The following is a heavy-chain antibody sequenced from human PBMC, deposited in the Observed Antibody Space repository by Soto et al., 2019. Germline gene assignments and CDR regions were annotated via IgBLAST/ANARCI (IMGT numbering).Heavy chain of an antibody. CDR2: IYHSGTT. CDR3: SRGGVVVAIFDY. D-gene: IGHD2-15*01. J-gene: IGHJ4*01. Sequence: PSETLSLTCAVSGDSISSGYYWAWIRQPPGKGQEWIGSIYHSGTTYYNRSLKSRVPISVDTSKNQFSLKLSSETAADTAVYYCSRGGVVVAIFDYWGQGSLVTVSS. V-gene: IGHV4-38-2*01. CDR1: GDSISSGYY.